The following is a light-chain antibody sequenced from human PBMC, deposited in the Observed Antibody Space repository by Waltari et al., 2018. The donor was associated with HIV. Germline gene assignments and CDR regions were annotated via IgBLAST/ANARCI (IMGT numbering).Light chain of an antibody. CDR1: SSNIGSHY. J-gene: IGLJ2*01. V-gene: IGLV1-47*01. Sequence: SVLTQPPSASGTPGQRVTISCSGSSSNIGSHYVFWYQQLPGTAPKLLMHRNHQRSSGVPDRFSDYTSGTSASLAISGLRSEDEADYYCATWDDSLSGVLFGGGTKLTVL. CDR3: ATWDDSLSGVL. CDR2: RNH.